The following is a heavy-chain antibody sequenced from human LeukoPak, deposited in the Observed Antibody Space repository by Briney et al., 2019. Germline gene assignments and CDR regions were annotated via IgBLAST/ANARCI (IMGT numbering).Heavy chain of an antibody. CDR1: GESMIGHY. J-gene: IGHJ4*02. CDR3: ARATASGSGRAYDH. D-gene: IGHD3-10*01. V-gene: IGHV4-34*01. CDR2: IHHSGGT. Sequence: SETLSLTCAVYGESMIGHYWTWIRQPPGKRLEWIGEIHHSGGTNSNPSLKNRLTMSIDMSKNQFSLKLKSVTAAETAVYYCARATASGSGRAYDHWAQGNLVPVSS.